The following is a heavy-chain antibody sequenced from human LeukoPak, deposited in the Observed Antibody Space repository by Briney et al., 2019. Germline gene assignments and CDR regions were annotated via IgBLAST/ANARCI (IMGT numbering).Heavy chain of an antibody. J-gene: IGHJ4*02. CDR1: GFTFSSNA. D-gene: IGHD2-2*02. CDR2: ISGSGATI. Sequence: GSLRLSCAASGFTFSSNAMNWVRQAPGKGLEWVSVISGSGATIDYADSVKGRFTISRDTSKNTLYLQMNSLRAEDTAVYYCAKGVVVVPAAIRFRFDYWGQGTLVTVSS. CDR3: AKGVVVVPAAIRFRFDY. V-gene: IGHV3-23*01.